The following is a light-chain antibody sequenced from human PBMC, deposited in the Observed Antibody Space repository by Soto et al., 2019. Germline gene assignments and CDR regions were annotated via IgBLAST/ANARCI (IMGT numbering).Light chain of an antibody. CDR3: CSYACSPYV. J-gene: IGLJ1*01. CDR2: DVS. Sequence: QSVLAQPRSGSRSPGQSVTISFTGTSSEVGGYNYVSWYQQHPGKAPKLMIYDVSKRPSGAPDRFSGSKSGNTASLTISWLQAEDEADYYCCSYACSPYVFGTGTKVTVL. V-gene: IGLV2-11*01. CDR1: SSEVGGYNY.